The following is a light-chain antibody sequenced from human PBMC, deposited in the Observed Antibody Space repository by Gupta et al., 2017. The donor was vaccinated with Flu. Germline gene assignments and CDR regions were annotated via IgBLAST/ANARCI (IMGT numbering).Light chain of an antibody. V-gene: IGKV1-39*01. CDR2: GAS. CDR1: QNIVDY. Sequence: DIHMTQSPSSLSASVGDRVTITCRASQNIVDYLNWYQQKPGEAPKLLVYGASSLQGGVPPRFSGSRSGTTFTLTISRLESADYGTYYCQQKDSPPWAFGQGTRVDIK. J-gene: IGKJ1*01. CDR3: QQKDSPPWA.